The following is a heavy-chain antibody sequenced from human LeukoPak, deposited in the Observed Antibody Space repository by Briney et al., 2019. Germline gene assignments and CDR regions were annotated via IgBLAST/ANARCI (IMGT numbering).Heavy chain of an antibody. Sequence: SETLSLTCAVSGDSINNYHWSWIRQPPGKGLEWIGYIYYSGSTNYNPSLKSRVTTSIDTSKNQFSLKLNSVTAADTAVYYCARDLGSSGYGFDSWGPGTLVTVSP. D-gene: IGHD5-12*01. CDR2: IYYSGST. J-gene: IGHJ5*01. CDR3: ARDLGSSGYGFDS. V-gene: IGHV4-59*01. CDR1: GDSINNYH.